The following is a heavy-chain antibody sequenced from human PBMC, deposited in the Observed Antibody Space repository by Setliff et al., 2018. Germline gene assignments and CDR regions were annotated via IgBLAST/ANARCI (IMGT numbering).Heavy chain of an antibody. CDR1: GGFSTHA. Sequence: SVKVSCKASGGFSTHAISWVRQVPGQGLEWMGGIIPILGTTDYAQNFQGRVTITTDESTSSAYLEMSNLRSEDTAVYYCASALIRRVAVAGKSQFDHWGQGTLVTVSS. J-gene: IGHJ4*01. CDR2: IIPILGTT. D-gene: IGHD6-19*01. V-gene: IGHV1-69*05. CDR3: ASALIRRVAVAGKSQFDH.